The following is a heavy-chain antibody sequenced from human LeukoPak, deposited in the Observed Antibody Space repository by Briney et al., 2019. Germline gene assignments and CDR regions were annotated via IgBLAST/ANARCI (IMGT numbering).Heavy chain of an antibody. CDR1: GYSISSGYY. CDR3: ARGMAAAYDYNWFDP. D-gene: IGHD5-12*01. J-gene: IGHJ5*02. Sequence: SETLSLTCTVSGYSISSGYYWGWIRQPPGKGLEWIGSIYHSGRTFYNPSLKSRVTISVDTSKNQFSLKLTSVTAADTAVYFCARGMAAAYDYNWFDPWGQGILVTVSS. CDR2: IYHSGRT. V-gene: IGHV4-38-2*02.